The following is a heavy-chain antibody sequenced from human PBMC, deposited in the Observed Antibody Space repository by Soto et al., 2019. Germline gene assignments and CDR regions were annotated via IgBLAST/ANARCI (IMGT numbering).Heavy chain of an antibody. CDR1: GFSLSTTGVG. Sequence: QITLKESGPALVKPTQTLTLTCSFSGFSLSTTGVGVGWIRQSPGKALEWLTIIYWDNEKGYSPSLKSRAPITTDTSKNQVVLTVTNMDPVDTGTYYCARSLWFGELHWGQGALVTVSS. D-gene: IGHD3-10*01. CDR2: IYWDNEK. V-gene: IGHV2-5*02. J-gene: IGHJ4*02. CDR3: ARSLWFGELH.